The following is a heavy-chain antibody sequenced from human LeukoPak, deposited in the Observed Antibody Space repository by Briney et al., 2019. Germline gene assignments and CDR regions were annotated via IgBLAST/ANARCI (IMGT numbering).Heavy chain of an antibody. CDR2: INHSGST. V-gene: IGHV4-34*01. CDR3: ARRSVTMVRGVAINYYYYYMDV. Sequence: SETLSLTCAVYGGSFSGYYWSWIRQPPGKGLEWIEEINHSGSTNYNPSLKSRVTISVDTSKNQFSLKLSSVTAADTAVYYCARRSVTMVRGVAINYYYYYMDVWGKGTTVTISS. CDR1: GGSFSGYY. D-gene: IGHD3-10*01. J-gene: IGHJ6*03.